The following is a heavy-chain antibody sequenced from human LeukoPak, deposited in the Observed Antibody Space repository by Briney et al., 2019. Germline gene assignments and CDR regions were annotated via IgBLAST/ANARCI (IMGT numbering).Heavy chain of an antibody. J-gene: IGHJ4*02. CDR2: INPSGGST. V-gene: IGHV1-46*01. D-gene: IGHD2-15*01. Sequence: ASVKVSCKASGYTFTSYYMHWVPQAPGQGLQWMGIINPSGGSTTHAQKFQGRVTMTRDTSTSTVYMELSSLRSDDTAVYYCARDPGHIVVVIAATRSYYFDYWGQGTLVTVSS. CDR3: ARDPGHIVVVIAATRSYYFDY. CDR1: GYTFTSYY.